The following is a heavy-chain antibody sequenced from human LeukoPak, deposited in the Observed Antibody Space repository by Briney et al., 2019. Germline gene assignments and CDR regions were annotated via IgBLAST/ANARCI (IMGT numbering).Heavy chain of an antibody. Sequence: GGSLRLSCVASGFTFSSFWMSWVRQAPGKGLEFVANIDQDGSVRNYVDSVKGRFIISRDNAKNSLYLQMDSLRAEDTAVYFCARGPGSSSFDYWGLGTPVTVSS. J-gene: IGHJ4*02. CDR3: ARGPGSSSFDY. V-gene: IGHV3-7*01. D-gene: IGHD6-13*01. CDR2: IDQDGSVR. CDR1: GFTFSSFW.